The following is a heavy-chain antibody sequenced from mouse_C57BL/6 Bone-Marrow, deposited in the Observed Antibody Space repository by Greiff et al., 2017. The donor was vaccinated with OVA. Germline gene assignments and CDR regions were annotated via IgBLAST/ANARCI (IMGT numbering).Heavy chain of an antibody. Sequence: QVQLKESGAELVRPGASVTLSCKASGYTFTDYEMHWVKQTPVHGLEWIGAIDPETGGTAYNQKFKGKAILTADKSSSTAYMELRSLTSEDSAVYYCTRMVLKMDYWGQGTSVTVSS. D-gene: IGHD2-3*01. V-gene: IGHV1-15*01. CDR1: GYTFTDYE. J-gene: IGHJ4*01. CDR2: IDPETGGT. CDR3: TRMVLKMDY.